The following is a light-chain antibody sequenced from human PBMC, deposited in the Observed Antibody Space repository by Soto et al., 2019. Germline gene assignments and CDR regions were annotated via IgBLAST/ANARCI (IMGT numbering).Light chain of an antibody. Sequence: QSALTQPASVSGSPGQSITISCTGTSSDVGGYNYVSWYQQHPGKAPKLMIYEVSSRPSGVSYRFSGSKSGNTASLTISGLQAEDEADYHCSSYTSGSSHYVFGTGTKLTVL. CDR2: EVS. J-gene: IGLJ1*01. CDR1: SSDVGGYNY. CDR3: SSYTSGSSHYV. V-gene: IGLV2-14*01.